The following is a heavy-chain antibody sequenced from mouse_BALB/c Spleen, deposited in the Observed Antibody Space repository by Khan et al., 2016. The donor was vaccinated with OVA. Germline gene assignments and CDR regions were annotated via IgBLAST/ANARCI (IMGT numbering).Heavy chain of an antibody. CDR1: GFSLTNYG. CDR2: IWSDGST. V-gene: IGHV2-6-1*01. Sequence: QVQLKESGPGLVAPSQSLSITCTISGFSLTNYGVHWVRQPPGKGLEWLVVIWSDGSTTYNSALKSRLTISKDNSESQAFLKMNSLQTDDTAMYFCARQPYYHYNIMDYGGQGTSVTVSS. CDR3: ARQPYYHYNIMDY. J-gene: IGHJ4*01. D-gene: IGHD2-10*01.